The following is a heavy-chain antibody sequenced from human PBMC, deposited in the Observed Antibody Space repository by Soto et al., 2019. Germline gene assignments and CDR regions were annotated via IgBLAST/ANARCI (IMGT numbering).Heavy chain of an antibody. CDR3: ASSSGWRTYYFDY. V-gene: IGHV4-39*01. D-gene: IGHD6-19*01. CDR2: IYYSGST. Sequence: SETLSLTCTVSGGSISSSIYYWGWIRQPPGKGLEWIGSIYYSGSTYYNPSLKSRVTISVDTSKNQFSLKLSSVTAADTAVYYCASSSGWRTYYFDYWGQGTLVTVSS. J-gene: IGHJ4*02. CDR1: GGSISSSIYY.